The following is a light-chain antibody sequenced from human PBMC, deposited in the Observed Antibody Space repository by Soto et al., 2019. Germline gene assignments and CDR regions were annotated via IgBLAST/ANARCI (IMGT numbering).Light chain of an antibody. CDR2: EVS. CDR1: SSDVGGYNY. Sequence: QSALTQPPSASGSPGQSVTISCTGTSSDVGGYNYVSWYQQHPGKAPKLMIYEVSKRPSGVPDRVSGSKSGNTASLTVSGLQAEDEADYYCSSYEGSNTVVFGGGTKLTVL. V-gene: IGLV2-8*01. CDR3: SSYEGSNTVV. J-gene: IGLJ2*01.